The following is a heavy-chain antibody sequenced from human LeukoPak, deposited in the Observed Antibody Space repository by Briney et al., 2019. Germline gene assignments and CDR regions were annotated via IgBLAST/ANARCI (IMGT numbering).Heavy chain of an antibody. Sequence: SETLSLTCTVSGGSISNYYWSWIRQPPGKGLEWIGYIYYSGSTNYNPSLRSRVTISVDTSKNQFSLKLSSVTAADTAVYYCARVHYYDKANTLDYWGQGTLVTVSS. CDR1: GGSISNYY. V-gene: IGHV4-59*01. J-gene: IGHJ4*02. CDR3: ARVHYYDKANTLDY. D-gene: IGHD3-22*01. CDR2: IYYSGST.